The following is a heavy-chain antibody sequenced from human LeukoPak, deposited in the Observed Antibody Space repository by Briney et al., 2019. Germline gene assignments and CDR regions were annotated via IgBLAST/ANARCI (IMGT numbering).Heavy chain of an antibody. CDR2: IYSGGST. Sequence: GGSLRLSCAASGFTVSSNYMSWVRQAPGKGLEWVSVIYSGGSTYYADSVKGRFTISRDNSKNTLYLQMNSLRAEDTAVYYCAKPTATLPAFDYWGQGTLVTVSS. J-gene: IGHJ4*02. CDR3: AKPTATLPAFDY. V-gene: IGHV3-53*01. CDR1: GFTVSSNY. D-gene: IGHD4-11*01.